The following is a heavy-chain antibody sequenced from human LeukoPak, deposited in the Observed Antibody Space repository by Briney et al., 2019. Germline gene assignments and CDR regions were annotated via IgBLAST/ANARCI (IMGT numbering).Heavy chain of an antibody. V-gene: IGHV3-73*01. CDR1: GFTFSGST. CDR2: IRSKTNSYAT. CDR3: TSLGHPQIDH. Sequence: GGSLRLSCAASGFTFSGSTMHWVRQASGRGLDWVGRIRSKTNSYATAYAASVKGRFTISRDDSKNTAYLQMNSLKTEDTAVYYCTSLGHPQIDHWGQGTLVTVSS. J-gene: IGHJ4*02.